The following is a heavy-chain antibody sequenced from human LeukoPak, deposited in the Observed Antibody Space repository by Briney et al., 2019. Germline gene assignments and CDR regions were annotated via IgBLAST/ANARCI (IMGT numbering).Heavy chain of an antibody. Sequence: GGSLRLSCAASGFTFSTFGMHWVRQAPGKGLEWVALISFEGSNKYYVDSVKGRFTISRDNSKNTLSPQMNNLRAEDTAVYYCAKPLATKIIGWRYYGMDVWGQGTTVTVSS. J-gene: IGHJ6*02. CDR2: ISFEGSNK. CDR1: GFTFSTFG. CDR3: AKPLATKIIGWRYYGMDV. D-gene: IGHD2/OR15-2a*01. V-gene: IGHV3-30*18.